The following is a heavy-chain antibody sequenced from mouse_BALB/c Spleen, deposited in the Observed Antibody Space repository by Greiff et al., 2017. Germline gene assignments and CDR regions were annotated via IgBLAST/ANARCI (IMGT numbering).Heavy chain of an antibody. CDR1: GFTFSSYA. Sequence: EVQRVESGGGLVKPGGSLKLSCAASGFTFSSYAMSWVRQTPEKRLEWVASISSGGSTYYPDSVKGRFTISRDNARNILYLQMSSLRSEDTAMYYCARYDGKYDYIDYWGQGTTLTVSS. CDR2: ISSGGST. V-gene: IGHV5-6-5*01. J-gene: IGHJ2*01. D-gene: IGHD2-3*01. CDR3: ARYDGKYDYIDY.